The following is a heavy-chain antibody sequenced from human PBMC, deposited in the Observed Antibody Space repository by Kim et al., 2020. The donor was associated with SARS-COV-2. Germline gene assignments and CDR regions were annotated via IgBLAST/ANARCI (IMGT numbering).Heavy chain of an antibody. CDR3: TRGSSWFLFDS. V-gene: IGHV4-30-2*05. Sequence: YSRPSLRMRVTISLDTSKNQFSLKLTSVTAADTAVYYCTRGSSWFLFDSWGQGTLVTVSS. J-gene: IGHJ4*02. D-gene: IGHD6-13*01.